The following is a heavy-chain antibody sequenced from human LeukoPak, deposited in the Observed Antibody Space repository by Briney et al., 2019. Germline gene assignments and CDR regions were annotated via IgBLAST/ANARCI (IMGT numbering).Heavy chain of an antibody. CDR2: ISGGGFST. CDR3: AKGIQLLNNYVDC. J-gene: IGHJ4*02. CDR1: GFTFNNYA. V-gene: IGHV3-23*01. D-gene: IGHD5-18*01. Sequence: GGSLRLSCAASGFTFNNYAMNWVRQAPGKGLEWVSAISGGGFSTYYADSVRGRFTISRDNSKNTLFLQMSSLRAEDTAIYYCAKGIQLLNNYVDCWGQGTLVTVCS.